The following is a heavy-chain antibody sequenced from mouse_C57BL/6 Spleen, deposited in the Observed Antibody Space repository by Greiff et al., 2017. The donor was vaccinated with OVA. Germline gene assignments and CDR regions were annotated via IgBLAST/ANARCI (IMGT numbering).Heavy chain of an antibody. V-gene: IGHV1-50*01. J-gene: IGHJ2*01. Sequence: QVHVKQPGAELVKPGASVKLSCKASGYTFTSSWMQWVKQRPGQGLEWIGEIDPSDSYTNYNQKFKGKATLTVDTSSSTAYMQLSSLTSEDSAVYYCARSGYYYGSSYLLFDYWVQGTTLTVSS. CDR3: ARSGYYYGSSYLLFDY. CDR1: GYTFTSSW. D-gene: IGHD1-1*01. CDR2: IDPSDSYT.